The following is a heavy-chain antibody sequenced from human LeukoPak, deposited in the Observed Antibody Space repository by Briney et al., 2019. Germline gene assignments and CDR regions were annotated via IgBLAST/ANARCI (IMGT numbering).Heavy chain of an antibody. CDR2: IYYSGST. CDR3: ARALRYYDDAFDI. CDR1: GGSISSYY. D-gene: IGHD3-3*01. J-gene: IGHJ3*02. V-gene: IGHV4-59*01. Sequence: PSETLSLTCTVSGGSISSYYWSWIRQPPGKGLEWIGYIYYSGSTNYNPSLKSRVTISVDTSKNQFSLKLSSVTAADTAVYYCARALRYYDDAFDIWGQGTMVTVSS.